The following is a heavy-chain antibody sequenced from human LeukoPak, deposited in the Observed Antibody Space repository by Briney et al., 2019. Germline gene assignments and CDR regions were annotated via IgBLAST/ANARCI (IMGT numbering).Heavy chain of an antibody. CDR2: ISAGGGST. CDR3: AKVREKQWLYYFDY. V-gene: IGHV3-23*01. Sequence: RGALRLSCAASGFTFSSYGMSWGRQAPGKGLELVSLISAGGGSTYYAGSVKGRFTISRDNSENTLFPQMNSLRAEDTAVYYCAKVREKQWLYYFDYWGQGTLVTVSS. D-gene: IGHD6-19*01. CDR1: GFTFSSYG. J-gene: IGHJ4*02.